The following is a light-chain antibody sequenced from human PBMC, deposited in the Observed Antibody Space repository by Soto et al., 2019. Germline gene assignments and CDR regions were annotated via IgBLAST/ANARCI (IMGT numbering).Light chain of an antibody. CDR1: SGHNSYA. V-gene: IGLV4-69*01. CDR2: LNSDGSH. Sequence: QPVLTQPPSASASLGASVKLTCTLSSGHNSYAIAWHQQQPEKGPRYLMKLNSDGSHSKGDGIPDRFSGSSSGAERYLTISSRQSEDEADYYCQTWSTDIRVFGGGTQLTVL. CDR3: QTWSTDIRV. J-gene: IGLJ3*02.